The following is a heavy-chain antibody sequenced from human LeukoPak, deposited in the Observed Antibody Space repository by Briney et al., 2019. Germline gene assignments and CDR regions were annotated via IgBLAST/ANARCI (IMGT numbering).Heavy chain of an antibody. CDR3: AGDIRIMGLSYYYYYYMDV. CDR1: GFTFSSYW. CDR2: IKQDGSEK. V-gene: IGHV3-7*01. D-gene: IGHD2-8*01. Sequence: PGGSLRLSCAASGFTFSSYWMSWVRQAPGKGLEWVANIKQDGSEKYYVDSVKGRFTISRDNAKNSLYLQMNSLRAEDTAVYYCAGDIRIMGLSYYYYYYMDVWGKGTTVTVSS. J-gene: IGHJ6*03.